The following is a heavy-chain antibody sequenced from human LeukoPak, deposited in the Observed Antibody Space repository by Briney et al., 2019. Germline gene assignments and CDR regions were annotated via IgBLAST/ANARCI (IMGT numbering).Heavy chain of an antibody. V-gene: IGHV3-30*04. CDR2: IRSDGSNK. CDR1: GFTFSSYA. Sequence: PGGSLRLSCAASGFTFSSYAMHWVRQVPGKGLEWMAFIRSDGSNKYYADSVKGRFTISRDNSKNTLYLQMNSLRAEDTAVYYCARILDSAWGELGYWGQGTLVTVSS. D-gene: IGHD6-19*01. J-gene: IGHJ4*02. CDR3: ARILDSAWGELGY.